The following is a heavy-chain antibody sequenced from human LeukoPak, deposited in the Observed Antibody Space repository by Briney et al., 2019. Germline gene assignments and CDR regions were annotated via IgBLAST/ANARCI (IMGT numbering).Heavy chain of an antibody. J-gene: IGHJ5*02. D-gene: IGHD6-6*01. V-gene: IGHV4-59*01. CDR2: IYYSGST. CDR1: GGSISSYY. Sequence: PSETLSLTCTVSGGSISSYYWSWIRQPPGKGLEWIGYIYYSGSTNYNPSLKSRVTISVDTSKNQFSLKLSSVTAADTAVYYCACHPFEYSSSLSWFDPWGQGTLVTVSS. CDR3: ACHPFEYSSSLSWFDP.